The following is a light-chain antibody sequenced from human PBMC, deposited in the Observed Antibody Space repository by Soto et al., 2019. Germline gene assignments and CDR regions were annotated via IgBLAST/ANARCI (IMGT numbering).Light chain of an antibody. CDR3: CSYAGMYTCEV. J-gene: IGLJ3*02. V-gene: IGLV2-11*01. CDR1: SSDVVVYNY. CDR2: DVT. Sequence: QSVLTQPRSVSGSPGQSVTISCTGTSSDVVVYNYVSWYQQHPGKAPKLMTYDVTERPSGVPDRFSGSKSGNTASLTISGLQAEDEADYYCCSYAGMYTCEVFGGGTKLTVL.